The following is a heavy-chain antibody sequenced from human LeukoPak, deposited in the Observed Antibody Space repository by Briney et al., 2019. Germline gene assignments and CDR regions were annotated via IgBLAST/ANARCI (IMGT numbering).Heavy chain of an antibody. CDR3: AKLKQWQPQRYFFEY. CDR2: FSGTSST. Sequence: PGGSLRLSRAASGFTFSSYAMSWVRQAPGKGLEWVSTFSGTSSTSYADAVKGRVTISRDNSKNTLYLQMNSLRAENTAVYYCAKLKQWQPQRYFFEYWGQGALVTVAS. D-gene: IGHD6-19*01. V-gene: IGHV3-23*01. CDR1: GFTFSSYA. J-gene: IGHJ4*02.